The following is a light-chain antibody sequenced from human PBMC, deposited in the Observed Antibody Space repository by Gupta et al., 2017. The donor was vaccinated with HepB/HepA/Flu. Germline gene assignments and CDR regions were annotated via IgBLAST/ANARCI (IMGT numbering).Light chain of an antibody. J-gene: IGLJ2*01. CDR1: SSDVGGYNY. Sequence: QSALTQPAPVSGSPGQSIPISCTGTSSDVGGYNYVPWYQQHPGKAPKLMIYDVNNRPSGVSNRFSGSKFGNTASLTISGLQAEDEADYYCSSYTSSSTLVVFGGGTKLTVL. CDR3: SSYTSSSTLVV. CDR2: DVN. V-gene: IGLV2-14*03.